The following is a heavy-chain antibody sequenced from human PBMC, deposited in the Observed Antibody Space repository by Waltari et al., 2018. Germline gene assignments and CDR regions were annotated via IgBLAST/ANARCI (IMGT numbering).Heavy chain of an antibody. D-gene: IGHD3-3*01. V-gene: IGHV1-69*01. Sequence: QVQLVQSGAEVKKPGSSVKVSCKASGGTFSSYAISWVRQAPGQGLEWMGGVIPILGTANDAQKCQGRVTITADESTSTAYMELSSLRSEDTAVYYCARVDDFSPAYYGMDVWGQGTTVTVSS. CDR2: VIPILGTA. CDR1: GGTFSSYA. J-gene: IGHJ6*02. CDR3: ARVDDFSPAYYGMDV.